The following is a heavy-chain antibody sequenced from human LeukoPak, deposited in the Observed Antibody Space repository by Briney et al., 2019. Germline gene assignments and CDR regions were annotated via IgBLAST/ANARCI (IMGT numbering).Heavy chain of an antibody. J-gene: IGHJ6*03. CDR2: VYHNGET. V-gene: IGHV4-38-2*02. CDR3: VAPRSWELSDMAV. CDR1: GYSITTNYY. Sequence: SETLSLTCTVSGYSITTNYYWAWIRQSPGTGLEWIGSVYHNGETYYNPSLKSRVIISVDTSKNEFSLRLTSVTAADTAVYYCVAPRSWELSDMAVWGKGTTVIVSS. D-gene: IGHD1-26*01.